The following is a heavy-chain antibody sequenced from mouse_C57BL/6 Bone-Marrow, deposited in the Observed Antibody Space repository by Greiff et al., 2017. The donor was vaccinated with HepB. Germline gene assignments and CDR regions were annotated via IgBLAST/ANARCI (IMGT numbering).Heavy chain of an antibody. CDR3: AGGLTSPFAY. V-gene: IGHV5-4*03. J-gene: IGHJ3*01. CDR1: GFTFSSYA. D-gene: IGHD5-1*01. Sequence: DVKLVESGGGLVKPGGSLKLSCAASGFTFSSYAMSWVRQTPEKRLEWVATISDGGSYTYYPDNVKGRFTISRDNAKNNLYLQMSHLKSEDTAMYYCAGGLTSPFAYWGQGTLVTVSA. CDR2: ISDGGSYT.